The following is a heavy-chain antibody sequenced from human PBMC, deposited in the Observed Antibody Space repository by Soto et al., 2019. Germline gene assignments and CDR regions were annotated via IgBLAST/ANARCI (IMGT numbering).Heavy chain of an antibody. CDR1: GGTFSSYT. Sequence: QVQLVQSGAEVKKPGSSVKVSCKASGGTFSSYTISWVRQAPGQGLEWMGRIIPILGIANYAQKFQGRVTITADKSTSTAYMELSSLRSEDTAVYYCARDKDYGGNSLRDDYWGQGTLVTVSS. J-gene: IGHJ4*02. D-gene: IGHD4-17*01. V-gene: IGHV1-69*02. CDR2: IIPILGIA. CDR3: ARDKDYGGNSLRDDY.